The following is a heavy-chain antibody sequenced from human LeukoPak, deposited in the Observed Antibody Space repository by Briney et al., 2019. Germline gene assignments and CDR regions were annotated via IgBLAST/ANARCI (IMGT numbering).Heavy chain of an antibody. D-gene: IGHD3-22*01. Sequence: SETLSLTCAVYGGSFSGYYWSWIRQPPGKGLEWIGEINHSGSTNYNPSLKRRVTISVDTSKTQFSLKLTSVTAADTAVYYCARAVTYYYDSSAQTGYFQHWGQGTLVTVSS. J-gene: IGHJ1*01. V-gene: IGHV4-34*01. CDR3: ARAVTYYYDSSAQTGYFQH. CDR1: GGSFSGYY. CDR2: INHSGST.